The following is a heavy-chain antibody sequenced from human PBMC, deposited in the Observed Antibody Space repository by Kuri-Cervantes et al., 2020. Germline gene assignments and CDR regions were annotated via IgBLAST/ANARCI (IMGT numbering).Heavy chain of an antibody. CDR3: ATGDNHAYSY. CDR2: IRYDGSNE. CDR1: GFTFSNFG. V-gene: IGHV3-30*02. D-gene: IGHD3-16*01. Sequence: GESLKISCPASGFTFSNFGMHWVRQAPGKGLEWVTFIRYDGSNEYYADSVKGRFTISRDNSKNTLYLQMSGLRAEDTAVYYCATGDNHAYSYWGQGTLVTVSS. J-gene: IGHJ4*02.